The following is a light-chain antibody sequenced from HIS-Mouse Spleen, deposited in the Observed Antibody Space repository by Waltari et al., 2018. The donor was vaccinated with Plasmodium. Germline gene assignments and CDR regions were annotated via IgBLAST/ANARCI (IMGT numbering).Light chain of an antibody. CDR2: EGS. V-gene: IGLV2-23*01. CDR1: SSAVGSYTL. Sequence: QSALTQPASVSGSPGQSIPISCPRTSSAVGSYTLVSLYQQHPGKAPKLMIYEGSKRPSGVSNRFSGSKSGNTASLTISGLQAEDEADYYCCSYAGSSTRWVFGGGTKLTVL. J-gene: IGLJ3*02. CDR3: CSYAGSSTRWV.